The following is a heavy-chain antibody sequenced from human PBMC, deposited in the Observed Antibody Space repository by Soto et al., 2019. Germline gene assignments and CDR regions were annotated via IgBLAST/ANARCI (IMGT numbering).Heavy chain of an antibody. Sequence: QVQLQQWGAGLLKPSETLSLTCAVYGGSFSGYYWSWIRQPPGKGLEWIGEINHSGSTNYNPSLKSRVTISVDTSKNQFSLKLSSVTAADTAVYYCARGDEPYYDIFWFDPWGQGTLVTVSS. V-gene: IGHV4-34*01. J-gene: IGHJ5*02. CDR3: ARGDEPYYDIFWFDP. D-gene: IGHD3-9*01. CDR1: GGSFSGYY. CDR2: INHSGST.